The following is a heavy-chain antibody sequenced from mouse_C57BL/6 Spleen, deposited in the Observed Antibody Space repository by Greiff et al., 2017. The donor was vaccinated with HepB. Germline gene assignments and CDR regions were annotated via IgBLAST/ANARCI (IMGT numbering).Heavy chain of an antibody. V-gene: IGHV1-72*01. Sequence: QQSCKASGYTFTSYWMHWVKQRPGRGLEWIGRIDPNSGGTKYNEKFKSKATLTVDKPSSTAYMQLSSLTSEDSAVYYCAREGNYLLYAMDYWGQGTSVTVSS. CDR3: AREGNYLLYAMDY. CDR2: IDPNSGGT. D-gene: IGHD2-1*01. CDR1: GYTFTSYW. J-gene: IGHJ4*01.